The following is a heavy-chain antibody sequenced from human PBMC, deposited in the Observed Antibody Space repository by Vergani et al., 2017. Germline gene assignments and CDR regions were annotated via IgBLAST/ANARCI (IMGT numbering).Heavy chain of an antibody. J-gene: IGHJ4*02. CDR3: AKDRGIVGAQDY. D-gene: IGHD1-26*01. CDR1: GFTFSSSG. V-gene: IGHV3-30*18. Sequence: QVQLVESVGGVVQPGRSLRLSCAASGFTFSSSGMYCVRQAPGKGLEWVAVISYDGSNKYYADSVKGRFTISRDTSKNTLYLQMNSLRAEDTAVYYCAKDRGIVGAQDYWGQGTLVTVSS. CDR2: ISYDGSNK.